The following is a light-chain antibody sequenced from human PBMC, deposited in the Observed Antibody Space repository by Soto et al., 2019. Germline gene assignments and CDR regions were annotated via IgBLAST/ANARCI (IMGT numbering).Light chain of an antibody. CDR1: QSVSSSY. Sequence: EIVLTQSPGTLSLSPGERATLPCRASQSVSSSYLAWYQQKPGQAPRLLIYGASSRATGIPDRFSGSGSGTDFTLTISRLEPEDFEVYYCQQYGSSPPWTFGQGTKVEIK. J-gene: IGKJ1*01. CDR3: QQYGSSPPWT. V-gene: IGKV3-20*01. CDR2: GAS.